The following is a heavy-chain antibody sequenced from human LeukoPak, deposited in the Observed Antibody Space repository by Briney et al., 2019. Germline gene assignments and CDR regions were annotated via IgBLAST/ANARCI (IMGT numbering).Heavy chain of an antibody. CDR3: ARTYSSGFLDY. CDR2: IYYSGST. V-gene: IGHV4-59*01. J-gene: IGHJ4*02. Sequence: PSETLSLTCTVSGGSISSYYWSWIRQPPGKGLEWIGYIYYSGSTNYNPSLKSRVTISVHTSKNQFSLKLSSVTAADTAVYYCARTYSSGFLDYWGQGTLVTVSS. D-gene: IGHD6-19*01. CDR1: GGSISSYY.